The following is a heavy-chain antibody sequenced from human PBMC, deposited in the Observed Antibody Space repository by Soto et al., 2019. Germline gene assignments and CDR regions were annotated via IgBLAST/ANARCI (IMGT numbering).Heavy chain of an antibody. Sequence: EVVLVESGGGLVQPGRSLRLSCAASGFNFDKYAMHWVRQGPGKGLEWVSGISWNRGTIVYADSVKGRFTISRDNAKNFLYLETNSLGAEDTALYYCAKGYCSSAIYYTYSHMDVWGKGTTVTVSS. J-gene: IGHJ6*03. D-gene: IGHD2-2*01. CDR1: GFNFDKYA. CDR2: ISWNRGTI. CDR3: AKGYCSSAIYYTYSHMDV. V-gene: IGHV3-9*01.